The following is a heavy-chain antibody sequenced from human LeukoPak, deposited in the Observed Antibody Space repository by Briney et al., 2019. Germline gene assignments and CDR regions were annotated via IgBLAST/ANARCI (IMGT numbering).Heavy chain of an antibody. D-gene: IGHD6-13*01. V-gene: IGHV3-23*01. CDR3: AKGGYNSPFDP. CDR2: ISGSGGST. Sequence: GGSLRLSCAASGFTFSNYAMSWVRQAPGKGLEWVSVISGSGGSTYYADSVKGRFTISRDNSKNTLYLQMNSLRGEDTAVYYCAKGGYNSPFDPWGQGTLVTVSS. CDR1: GFTFSNYA. J-gene: IGHJ5*02.